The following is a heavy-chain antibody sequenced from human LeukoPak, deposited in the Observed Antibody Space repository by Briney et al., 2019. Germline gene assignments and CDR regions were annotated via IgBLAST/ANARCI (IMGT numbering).Heavy chain of an antibody. CDR1: GFTFSTYN. Sequence: GGSLRLSCAASGFTFSTYNMNWVRQAPGKGLEWVSHITSSRTNIYYADSVKGRFTISRDNAKNALSLQMNSLRDEDTAVYYCATSGNYYLKYWGQGTLVAVSS. CDR3: ATSGNYYLKY. CDR2: ITSSRTNI. J-gene: IGHJ4*02. V-gene: IGHV3-48*02. D-gene: IGHD1-26*01.